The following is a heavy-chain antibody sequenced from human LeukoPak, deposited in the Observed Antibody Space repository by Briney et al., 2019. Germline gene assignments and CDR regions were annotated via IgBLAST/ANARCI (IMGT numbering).Heavy chain of an antibody. CDR2: IIPIFGTA. CDR3: AREKRIAVAGTSRWFDP. Sequence: SVKVSCKASGGTFSSYAISWVRQAPGQGLEWMGGIIPIFGTANYAQKFQGRVTITTDESTSTAYMELSSLRSEDTAVYYCAREKRIAVAGTSRWFDPWGQGTLVTISS. D-gene: IGHD6-19*01. V-gene: IGHV1-69*05. J-gene: IGHJ5*02. CDR1: GGTFSSYA.